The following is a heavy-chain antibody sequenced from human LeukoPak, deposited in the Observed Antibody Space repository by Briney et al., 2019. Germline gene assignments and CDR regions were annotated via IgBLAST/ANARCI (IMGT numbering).Heavy chain of an antibody. CDR3: ARGRIAAAGRKNPGYYFDY. V-gene: IGHV1-69*04. J-gene: IGHJ4*02. Sequence: VASVKVSCKASGGTFSSYAISWVRQAPGQGLEWMGRIIPILGIANYAQKFQGRVTITADKSTSTAYMELSSLRSEDTAVYYCARGRIAAAGRKNPGYYFDYWGQGTLVTVSS. CDR2: IIPILGIA. CDR1: GGTFSSYA. D-gene: IGHD6-13*01.